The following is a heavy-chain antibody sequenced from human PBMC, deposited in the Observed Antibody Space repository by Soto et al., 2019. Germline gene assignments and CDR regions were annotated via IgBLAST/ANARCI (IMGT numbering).Heavy chain of an antibody. J-gene: IGHJ4*02. V-gene: IGHV3-30*18. CDR2: ISYDGSNK. D-gene: IGHD2-15*01. CDR3: AKPRQITSLLLYYFDY. Sequence: PGGSLRLSCAASGFTFSSYGMHWVRQAPGKGLEWVAVISYDGSNKYYADSVKGRFTISRDYSKNTLYLQMNSLRAEDTAVYYCAKPRQITSLLLYYFDYWGQGTLVTVSS. CDR1: GFTFSSYG.